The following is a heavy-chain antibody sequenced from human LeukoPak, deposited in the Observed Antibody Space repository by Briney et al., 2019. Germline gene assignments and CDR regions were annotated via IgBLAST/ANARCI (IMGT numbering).Heavy chain of an antibody. V-gene: IGHV3-23*01. J-gene: IGHJ4*02. D-gene: IGHD2-15*01. CDR2: ISDSGGST. CDR1: GFTFSSYA. Sequence: GGSLSLSCVASGFTFSSYAMGWVRLAPGKGLEWVTAISDSGGSTYYADSVKGRFTISKDNSKNTLYLQMNSLRAEDTAVYFCAKGSDGGRPYYFDYWGQGALVTISS. CDR3: AKGSDGGRPYYFDY.